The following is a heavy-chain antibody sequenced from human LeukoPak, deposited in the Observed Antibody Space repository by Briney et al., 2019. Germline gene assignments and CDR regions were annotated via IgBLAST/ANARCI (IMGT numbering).Heavy chain of an antibody. CDR3: AREKGTMTRKMAFEM. CDR2: ISYDGSNK. J-gene: IGHJ3*02. D-gene: IGHD3-22*01. V-gene: IGHV3-30*12. Sequence: PGGSLRLSCAASGFTFSSYGMHWVRQAPGKGLEWVAVISYDGSNKYYADSVKGRFTISRDNAQNSLYLQINSLRAEDTAVYYCAREKGTMTRKMAFEMWGQGTMLTVSS. CDR1: GFTFSSYG.